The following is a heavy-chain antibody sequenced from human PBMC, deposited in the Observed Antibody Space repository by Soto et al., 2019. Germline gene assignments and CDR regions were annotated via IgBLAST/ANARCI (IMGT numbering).Heavy chain of an antibody. V-gene: IGHV4-34*01. Sequence: SETLSLTCGVSGGSLSGYYWSWIRQPPGKGLEWIGEIYHSGSTNYNPALRSRATMSVDTSRNQISLKLSSVTAADTAVYYCARARSSLIWFDSWGPGALVTVSS. CDR1: GGSLSGYY. CDR2: IYHSGST. D-gene: IGHD6-19*01. CDR3: ARARSSLIWFDS. J-gene: IGHJ5*01.